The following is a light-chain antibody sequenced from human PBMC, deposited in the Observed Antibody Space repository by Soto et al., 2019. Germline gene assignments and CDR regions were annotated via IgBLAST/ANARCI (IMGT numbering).Light chain of an antibody. CDR3: SSYAGCNHVV. J-gene: IGLJ2*01. Sequence: QSALTQPPSASRSPGQSVTISCTGTSSDVGGYNYVSWYQQHPGKAPKLMIYEVSKRPSGVPDRYSGSKSGNTASLTVSGLQADDEADFYCSSYAGCNHVVFGGGTKLTVL. CDR1: SSDVGGYNY. CDR2: EVS. V-gene: IGLV2-8*02.